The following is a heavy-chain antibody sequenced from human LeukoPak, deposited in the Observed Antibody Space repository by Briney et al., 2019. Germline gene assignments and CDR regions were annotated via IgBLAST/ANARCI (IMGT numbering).Heavy chain of an antibody. CDR3: AKDIRATMVRGVIIGPFDY. D-gene: IGHD3-10*01. CDR1: GFTFYDYA. J-gene: IGHJ4*02. Sequence: GGSLRLSCAASGFTFYDYAMHWVRHAPGKGVEGVSGISWSSGSIVYADSVKGRFTISRDNAKNSLYLQMNSLRAEDTALYYCAKDIRATMVRGVIIGPFDYWGQGTLVTVSS. CDR2: ISWSSGSI. V-gene: IGHV3-9*01.